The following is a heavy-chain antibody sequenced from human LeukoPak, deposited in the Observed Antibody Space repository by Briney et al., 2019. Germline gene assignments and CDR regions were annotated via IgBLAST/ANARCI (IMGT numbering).Heavy chain of an antibody. CDR1: GGSISSYY. CDR2: IYYSAST. V-gene: IGHV4-59*01. J-gene: IGHJ4*02. D-gene: IGHD1-26*01. Sequence: SETLSLTCTVSGGSISSYYWSWIRQPPGKGLEWIGYIYYSASTNYNPSLKSRVTISLDTSKNQFPLKVSSVTAADTAVYYCARGLVGFDYWGQGTLVTVSS. CDR3: ARGLVGFDY.